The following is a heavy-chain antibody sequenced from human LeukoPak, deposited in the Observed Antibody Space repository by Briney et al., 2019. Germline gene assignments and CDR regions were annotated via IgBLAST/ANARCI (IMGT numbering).Heavy chain of an antibody. Sequence: GRSLRLSCAASGFTFSSYGMHWVRQAPGKGLEWVAVIWYDGSNKYYADSVKGRFTISRDNSKNTLYLQVSAEDTAIYYCARGYASTSQLDPWGQGTLVTVSS. V-gene: IGHV3-33*01. CDR1: GFTFSSYG. D-gene: IGHD6-13*01. CDR2: IWYDGSNK. CDR3: ARGYASTSQLDP. J-gene: IGHJ5*02.